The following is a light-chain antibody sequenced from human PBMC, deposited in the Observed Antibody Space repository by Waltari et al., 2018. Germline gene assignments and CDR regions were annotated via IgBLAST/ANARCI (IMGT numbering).Light chain of an antibody. Sequence: QSALTQPASVSGSPGQSITISCAGIGSAIDASDFVSWYQHHPGKAPQVIIYDVTNRPSGISARFSASKSANTAALTISALQPEDEGDYYCTSQSGDGAGLFGGGTQVTVL. J-gene: IGLJ3*02. V-gene: IGLV2-14*03. CDR3: TSQSGDGAGL. CDR1: GSAIDASDF. CDR2: DVT.